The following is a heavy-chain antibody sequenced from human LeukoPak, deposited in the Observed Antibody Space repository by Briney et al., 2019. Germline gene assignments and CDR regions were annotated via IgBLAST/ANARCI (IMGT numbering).Heavy chain of an antibody. D-gene: IGHD6-13*01. CDR1: GGSISSHY. J-gene: IGHJ4*02. CDR2: IYYSGFT. Sequence: SETLSLTCTVSGGSISSHYRSWIRQPPGKGLEWIGYIYYSGFTTYNPSLKSRVTISVDTSKNQFSLKLSSVTAADTAVYYCATAIAAADPVIDYWGQGTLVTVSS. CDR3: ATAIAAADPVIDY. V-gene: IGHV4-59*08.